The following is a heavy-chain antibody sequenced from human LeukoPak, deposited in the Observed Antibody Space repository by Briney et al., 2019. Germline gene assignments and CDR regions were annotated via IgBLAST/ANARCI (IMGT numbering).Heavy chain of an antibody. V-gene: IGHV4-4*07. D-gene: IGHD6-13*01. Sequence: SETLSLTCTVSGGSISSYYWSRIRQPAGKGLEWIGRIYTSVSTNYNPSLKSRVTMSVDTSKNQFSLKLSSVTAADTAVYYCARDGVGGSSWSLTYYFDYWGQGTLVTVSS. CDR3: ARDGVGGSSWSLTYYFDY. J-gene: IGHJ4*02. CDR2: IYTSVST. CDR1: GGSISSYY.